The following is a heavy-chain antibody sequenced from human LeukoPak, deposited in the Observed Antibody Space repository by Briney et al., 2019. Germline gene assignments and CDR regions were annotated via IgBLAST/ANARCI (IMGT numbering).Heavy chain of an antibody. CDR2: MNPNSGNT. CDR3: ARPSGSYYDFDY. D-gene: IGHD1-26*01. V-gene: IGHV1-8*01. J-gene: IGHJ4*02. Sequence: ASVKVSCEASGYTFTSYDINWVRQATGQGLEWMGWMNPNSGNTGYAQKFQGRVTMTRNTSISTAYMELSSLRSEDTAMYYCARPSGSYYDFDYWGQGTLVTVSS. CDR1: GYTFTSYD.